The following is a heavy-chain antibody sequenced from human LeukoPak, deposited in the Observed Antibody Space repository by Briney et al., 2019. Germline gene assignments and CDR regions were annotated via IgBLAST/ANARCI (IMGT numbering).Heavy chain of an antibody. D-gene: IGHD1-1*01. Sequence: AGGSLRLSCAASGFTFSSYAMSWVRQAPGQGLEWVSAISGSGGSTYYADSVKGRFTISRDNSKNTLYLQMNSLRAEDTAVYYCAKGGANWNDVYPHFDYWGQGTLVTVSS. CDR1: GFTFSSYA. V-gene: IGHV3-23*01. CDR3: AKGGANWNDVYPHFDY. CDR2: ISGSGGST. J-gene: IGHJ4*02.